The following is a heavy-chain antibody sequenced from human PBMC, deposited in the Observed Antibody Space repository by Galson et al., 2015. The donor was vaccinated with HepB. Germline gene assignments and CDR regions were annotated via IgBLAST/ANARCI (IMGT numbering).Heavy chain of an antibody. J-gene: IGHJ4*02. CDR1: GFNFDEYA. CDR2: IRSNAYGGTT. V-gene: IGHV3-49*03. Sequence: SLRLSCAGSGFNFDEYAMNWFRQAPGKGLEWVGFIRSNAYGGTTEYAASVIGRFIISRDDSKSIAFLQMNSLRTEDTAVYYCARDYDSSVFYYASIAHWGQGTLVAVSS. CDR3: ARDYDSSVFYYASIAH. D-gene: IGHD3-22*01.